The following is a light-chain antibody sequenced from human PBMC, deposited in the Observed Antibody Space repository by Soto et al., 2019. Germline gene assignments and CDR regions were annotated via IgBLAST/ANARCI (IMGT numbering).Light chain of an antibody. CDR2: GAS. V-gene: IGKV3-20*01. J-gene: IGKJ1*01. Sequence: EIVLTQSPGTLSLSPGERATLSCWASQSVSSSYLAWYQQKPGQAPRLLIYGASSRATGIPDRFSGSGSGTAFTLTISRLEPEDFAVYYCQHYGSSQWTFGQGTKVEIK. CDR1: QSVSSSY. CDR3: QHYGSSQWT.